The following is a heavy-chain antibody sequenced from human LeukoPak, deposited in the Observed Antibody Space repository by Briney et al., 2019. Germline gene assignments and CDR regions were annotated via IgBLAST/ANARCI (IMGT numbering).Heavy chain of an antibody. J-gene: IGHJ4*02. D-gene: IGHD3-22*01. CDR2: INSDGSST. CDR1: GFTFSSYW. CDR3: ARDMYYYDSSGYLEIDY. V-gene: IGHV3-74*01. Sequence: PGGSLRLSCAASGFTFSSYWMHWVRQAPGKGLVWVSRINSDGSSTSYADSVKGRFTISRDNAKNTLYLQMNSLRAEDTAVYYCARDMYYYDSSGYLEIDYWGQGTLVTVSS.